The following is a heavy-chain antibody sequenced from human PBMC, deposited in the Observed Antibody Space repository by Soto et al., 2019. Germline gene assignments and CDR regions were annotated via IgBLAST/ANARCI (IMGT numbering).Heavy chain of an antibody. J-gene: IGHJ4*02. CDR2: IFFSGGT. V-gene: IGHV4-59*12. CDR1: GGSICSYY. CDR3: ARESRSWYGSIWDY. Sequence: PSETLSLTCTVSGGSICSYYWGWIRQPPGKGLEWIGYIFFSGGTNYNPSLKSRVTISVDTSKNQFSLKLSSVTAADTAVYYCARESRSWYGSIWDYWGQGTLVTVSS. D-gene: IGHD6-13*01.